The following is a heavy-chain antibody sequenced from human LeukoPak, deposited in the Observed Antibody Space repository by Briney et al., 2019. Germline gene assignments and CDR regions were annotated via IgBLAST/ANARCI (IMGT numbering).Heavy chain of an antibody. D-gene: IGHD3-22*01. V-gene: IGHV4-34*01. CDR3: ARGPFYYDSSGYYVSRPLKTTEFDY. CDR1: GGSFSGYY. CDR2: INHSGST. J-gene: IGHJ4*02. Sequence: PSETLSLTCAVYGGSFSGYYWSWIRQPPGKGLEWIGEINHSGSTNYNPSLKSRVTISVDTSKNQFSLKLSSVTAADTAVYYCARGPFYYDSSGYYVSRPLKTTEFDYWGQGTLVTVSS.